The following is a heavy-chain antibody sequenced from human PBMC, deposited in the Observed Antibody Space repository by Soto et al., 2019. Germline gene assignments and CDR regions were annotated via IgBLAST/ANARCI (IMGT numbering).Heavy chain of an antibody. CDR1: GGSISSGDYY. J-gene: IGHJ6*02. D-gene: IGHD3-3*01. CDR2: IYYSGST. V-gene: IGHV4-30-4*01. Sequence: PSETLSLTCTVSGGSISSGDYYWSWIRQPPGKGQEWIGYIYYSGSTYYNPSLKSRVTISVDTSKNQFSLKLSSVTAADTAVYYCARSPYYYFWSGSGLRAESYYYGMDVWGQGTTVTVSS. CDR3: ARSPYYYFWSGSGLRAESYYYGMDV.